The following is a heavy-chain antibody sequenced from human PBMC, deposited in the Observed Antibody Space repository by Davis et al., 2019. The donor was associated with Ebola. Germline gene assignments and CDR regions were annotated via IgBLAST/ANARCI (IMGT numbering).Heavy chain of an antibody. J-gene: IGHJ6*04. V-gene: IGHV3-21*01. CDR3: ASSRGYGDYVFYYFYRMDV. Sequence: SVRGRFTISRDDAKNSLYLQMNSLRAEDTAVYYCASSRGYGDYVFYYFYRMDVWGKGTTVTVSS. D-gene: IGHD4-17*01.